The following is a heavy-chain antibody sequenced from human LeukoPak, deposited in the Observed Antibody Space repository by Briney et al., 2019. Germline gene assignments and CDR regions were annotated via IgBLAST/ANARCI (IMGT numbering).Heavy chain of an antibody. J-gene: IGHJ4*02. CDR1: GYSFTSDW. D-gene: IGHD1/OR15-1a*01. V-gene: IGHV5-51*01. Sequence: GESLKISCKSSGYSFTSDWIGWVRQMPGKGLELVGIIYPGNSDTRYSPSFQGQVTISADKSISTAYLQWNSLKASDTAMYYCATSESQTRFDYWGQGTLVTVSS. CDR2: IYPGNSDT. CDR3: ATSESQTRFDY.